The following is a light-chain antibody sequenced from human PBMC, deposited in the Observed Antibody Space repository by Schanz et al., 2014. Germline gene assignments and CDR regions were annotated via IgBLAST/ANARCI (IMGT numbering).Light chain of an antibody. Sequence: EIVLTQSPGTLSLSPGERATLSCRASQSLKTFLAWYQQRPGQPPRLLIYDASNRATGIPARFSGSGSGTEFTLTISSLQSEDFAVYYCQQYNGGTFGQGTKVEIK. CDR1: QSLKTF. CDR3: QQYNGGT. CDR2: DAS. J-gene: IGKJ1*01. V-gene: IGKV3-15*01.